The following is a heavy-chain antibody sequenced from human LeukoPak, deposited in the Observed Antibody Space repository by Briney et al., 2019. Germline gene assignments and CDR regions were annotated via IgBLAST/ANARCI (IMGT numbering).Heavy chain of an antibody. CDR2: IYSGGST. J-gene: IGHJ4*02. CDR3: TTPDLAS. V-gene: IGHV3-66*04. CDR1: GFTFSNYA. Sequence: GGSLRLSCAASGFTFSNYAMSWVRQAPGKGLEWVSLIYSGGSTYYADSVKGRFTISRDNSKNTLYLQMNSLKTEDTAVYYCTTPDLASWGQGTLVTVSS.